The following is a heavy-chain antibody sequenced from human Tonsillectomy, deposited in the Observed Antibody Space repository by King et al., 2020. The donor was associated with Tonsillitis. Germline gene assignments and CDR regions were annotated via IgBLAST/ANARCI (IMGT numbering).Heavy chain of an antibody. D-gene: IGHD1-1*01. Sequence: VQLVESGGGFVQPGGSLRLSCAASGFTFSNYAMSWVRQAPGKGLEWVSGISGTGDSTYYADSVKGRFTISRDNSKNTLYLQMNSLRTEDTAVYYCAVMGTDALDIWGQGTMVTVSS. V-gene: IGHV3-23*04. J-gene: IGHJ3*02. CDR2: ISGTGDST. CDR1: GFTFSNYA. CDR3: AVMGTDALDI.